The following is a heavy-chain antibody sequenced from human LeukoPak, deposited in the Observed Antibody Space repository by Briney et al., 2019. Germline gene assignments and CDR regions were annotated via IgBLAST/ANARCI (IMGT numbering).Heavy chain of an antibody. Sequence: ASVKVSCKASGYTFTGYYMHWVRQAPGQGLEWMGWINPNSGGTNYAQKFQGRVTMTSDTSISTAYMELSRLRSDDTAVYYCARDMTTVVYYYYMDVWGKGTTVTVSS. CDR1: GYTFTGYY. CDR2: INPNSGGT. CDR3: ARDMTTVVYYYYMDV. D-gene: IGHD4-23*01. J-gene: IGHJ6*03. V-gene: IGHV1-2*02.